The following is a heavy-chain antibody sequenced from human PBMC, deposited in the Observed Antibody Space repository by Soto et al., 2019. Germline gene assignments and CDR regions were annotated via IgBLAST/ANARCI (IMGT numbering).Heavy chain of an antibody. V-gene: IGHV1-69*13. J-gene: IGHJ3*02. CDR2: IIPIFGTA. CDR3: ARGPYYYDSSASWAFDI. Sequence: SVKVSCKAPGGTFSSYAISWVRQAPGQGLEWMGGIIPIFGTANYAQKFQGRVTITADESTSTAYMELSSLRSEDTAVYYCARGPYYYDSSASWAFDIWGQGTMVTVSS. CDR1: GGTFSSYA. D-gene: IGHD3-22*01.